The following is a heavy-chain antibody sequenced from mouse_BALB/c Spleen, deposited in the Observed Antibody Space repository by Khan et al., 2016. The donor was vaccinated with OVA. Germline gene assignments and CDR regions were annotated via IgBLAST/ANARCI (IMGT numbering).Heavy chain of an antibody. CDR3: ARDVLGLQTWFAY. D-gene: IGHD3-1*01. CDR1: GYTFTSYD. V-gene: IGHV1S136*01. J-gene: IGHJ3*01. Sequence: VQLQQSGPELVKPGASVKMSCEASGYTFTSYDMHWVKQKPGQGLEWIGYINPYNDYNKFNEKFKGKATLTSDKSSSTAYMELSSLTSEDSAVYYCARDVLGLQTWFAYWGQGTLVTVSA. CDR2: INPYNDYN.